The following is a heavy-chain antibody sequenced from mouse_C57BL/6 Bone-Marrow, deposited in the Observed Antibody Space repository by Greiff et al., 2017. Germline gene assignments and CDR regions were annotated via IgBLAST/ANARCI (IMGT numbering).Heavy chain of an antibody. CDR3: GKSIYCGSGTWFAY. CDR1: GYTFTGYW. CDR2: ILPGSGST. D-gene: IGHD2-2*01. Sequence: QVQLQQSGAELMKPGASVKLSCKATGYTFTGYWIAWVKQRPGHGLEWIGEILPGSGSTNYNEKFKGKATLTADTSSNTAYMQLSSLTTEDSAIYYWGKSIYCGSGTWFAYWGQGTLVTVSA. J-gene: IGHJ3*01. V-gene: IGHV1-9*01.